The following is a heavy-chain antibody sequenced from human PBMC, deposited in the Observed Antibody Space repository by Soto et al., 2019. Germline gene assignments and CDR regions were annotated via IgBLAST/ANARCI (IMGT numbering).Heavy chain of an antibody. CDR2: IYYIGTT. Sequence: LXLXCTVSGGAIRNXYYYWIWIRQLPGKGLEWIGNIYYIGTTSYNPSLKSRVTISIDTYNNQFSLKLRSVVASDKAIYYCAKNETTRPWFDPWGQGTLGTVSS. V-gene: IGHV4-31*03. CDR3: AKNETTRPWFDP. CDR1: GGAIRNXYYY. J-gene: IGHJ5*02. D-gene: IGHD1-1*01.